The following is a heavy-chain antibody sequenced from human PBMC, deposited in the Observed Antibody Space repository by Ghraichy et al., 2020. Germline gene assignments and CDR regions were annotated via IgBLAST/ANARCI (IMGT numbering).Heavy chain of an antibody. Sequence: ETLSLTCTVSGGSISSDYWSWIRQPPGKGLEWIGYMYYSGSTNYNPSLKSRVIISVDTSKNQFSLKLSSVTAADTAVYYCATGGGVGAKRWFDPWGQGTLVTVSS. CDR3: ATGGGVGAKRWFDP. CDR2: MYYSGST. CDR1: GGSISSDY. V-gene: IGHV4-59*01. J-gene: IGHJ5*02. D-gene: IGHD1-26*01.